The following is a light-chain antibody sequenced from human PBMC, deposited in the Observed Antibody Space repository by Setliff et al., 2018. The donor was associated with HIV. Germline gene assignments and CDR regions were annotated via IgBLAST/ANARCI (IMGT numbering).Light chain of an antibody. Sequence: QSVLTQPASVSGSPGQSITISFTGTSSDVGGYNYVSWYQQHPGKAPKLMIHDVSNRPSGVSNRFSGSKSGNTASLTISGLQAEDEADYYCSSYTGSSTLFGGGTKVTVL. V-gene: IGLV2-14*01. J-gene: IGLJ2*01. CDR1: SSDVGGYNY. CDR3: SSYTGSSTL. CDR2: DVS.